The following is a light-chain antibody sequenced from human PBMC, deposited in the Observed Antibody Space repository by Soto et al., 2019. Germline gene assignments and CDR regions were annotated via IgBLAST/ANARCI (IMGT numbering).Light chain of an antibody. J-gene: IGKJ2*01. CDR1: QSITDW. CDR3: QHYITYPYT. Sequence: DIQMTQSPSTLSASVGDRVTITCRASQSITDWLAWYQQKPGKAPKLLIYKASSLESGGPSRFSGGGSGTEFTLTISSLQPDDFASYYCQHYITYPYTFGQGTK. CDR2: KAS. V-gene: IGKV1-5*03.